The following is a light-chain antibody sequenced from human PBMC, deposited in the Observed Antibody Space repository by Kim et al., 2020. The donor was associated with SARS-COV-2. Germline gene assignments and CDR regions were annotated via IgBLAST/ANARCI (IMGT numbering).Light chain of an antibody. J-gene: IGKJ5*01. CDR2: AAS. CDR3: QQSNNFPIT. Sequence: DVQMTQSPSSVPASVGDRVTITCRASQGIVNWLDWYQQKPGKAPKLLIYAASSLPSGVPSRFSGSGSGTDFSLTISSLQPEDFATYYCQQSNNFPITFGQGTRLEIK. V-gene: IGKV1-12*01. CDR1: QGIVNW.